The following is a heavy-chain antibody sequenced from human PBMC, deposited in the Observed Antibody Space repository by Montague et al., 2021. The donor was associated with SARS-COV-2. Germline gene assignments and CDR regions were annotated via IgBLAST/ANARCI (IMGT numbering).Heavy chain of an antibody. V-gene: IGHV4-34*01. CDR3: ARISRGSSGWDWYNYNGMAV. D-gene: IGHD6-19*01. CDR2: INHRGTT. J-gene: IGHJ6*02. CDR1: GDSLSGSGYY. Sequence: SETLSLTCAVYGDSLSGSGYYWSWIRQPQGKGLVWFGEINHRGTTTYNPSLNSRVTTSGDTSKNQFSLNLGSVSAADTAVYYCARISRGSSGWDWYNYNGMAVWGQGTTVIVSS.